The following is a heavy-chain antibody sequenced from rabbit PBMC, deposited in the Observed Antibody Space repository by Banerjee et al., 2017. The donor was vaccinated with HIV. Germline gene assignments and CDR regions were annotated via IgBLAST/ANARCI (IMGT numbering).Heavy chain of an antibody. CDR3: ARDDAGADGGFTL. V-gene: IGHV1S40*01. D-gene: IGHD4-2*01. Sequence: QSLEESGGDLVKPGASLTLTCTASGFSFSSSDYQCWVRQAPGKGLEWIACIYGGSTSDAYYANWAKGRFTISKTSSTTVTLQMTSLTAADTATYFCARDDAGADGGFTLWGPGTLVTVS. CDR2: IYGGSTSDA. J-gene: IGHJ4*01. CDR1: GFSFSSSDY.